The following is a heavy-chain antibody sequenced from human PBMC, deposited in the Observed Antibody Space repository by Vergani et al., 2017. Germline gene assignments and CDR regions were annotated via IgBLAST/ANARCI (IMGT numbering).Heavy chain of an antibody. D-gene: IGHD3-3*01. CDR2: ISYDGSNK. V-gene: IGHV3-30*18. CDR3: AKDSRRFLEWVLAHYYYGMDV. Sequence: QVQLVESGGGVVQPGRSLRLSCAASGFTFSSYGMHWVRQAPGKGLEWVAVISYDGSNKYYADSVKGRFTISRDNSKTTLYLQMNSLRAEETAVYYCAKDSRRFLEWVLAHYYYGMDVWGQGTTVTVSS. J-gene: IGHJ6*02. CDR1: GFTFSSYG.